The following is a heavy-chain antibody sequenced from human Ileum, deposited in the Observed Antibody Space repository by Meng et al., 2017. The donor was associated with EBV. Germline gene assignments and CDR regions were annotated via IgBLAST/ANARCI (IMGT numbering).Heavy chain of an antibody. CDR3: AKNGEKYFEY. CDR2: MSDSGIT. Sequence: QGHLQESGPGRVNPSGTLSPTCAVSGGSISVINWWSWVRQSPEKGLEWIGEMSDSGITHYNPSLKSRVTISADKSNNQFSLKLTSVTSADTAVYFCAKNGEKYFEYWGQGTLVTVSS. CDR1: GGSISVINW. J-gene: IGHJ4*02. V-gene: IGHV4-4*02.